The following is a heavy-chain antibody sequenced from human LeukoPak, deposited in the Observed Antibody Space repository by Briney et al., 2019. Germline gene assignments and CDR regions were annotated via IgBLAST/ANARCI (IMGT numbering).Heavy chain of an antibody. CDR1: EYTFTSYY. Sequence: ASXKVSCKASEYTFTSYYMHWVRQAPGQGREWMGWINPNNGGTNYAHEFQGRVTMTRDTSISTAYMELSSLRSDDTAVYFCARDSGKSLFDYWGQGTLVTVSS. CDR3: ARDSGKSLFDY. CDR2: INPNNGGT. D-gene: IGHD1-26*01. V-gene: IGHV1-2*07. J-gene: IGHJ4*02.